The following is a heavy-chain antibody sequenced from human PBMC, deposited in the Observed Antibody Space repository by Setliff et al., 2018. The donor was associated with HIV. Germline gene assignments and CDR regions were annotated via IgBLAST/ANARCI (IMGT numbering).Heavy chain of an antibody. CDR3: ARTRGYCSKTSCYALRGPDY. Sequence: PSETLSLTCTVSGGSTSSYFWSWIRQSPGKGLEWIGSIYHSGSTNYNPSLKSQVTISVDTSKNQFSLKLSSVTAADTAVYYCARTRGYCSKTSCYALRGPDYWGQGTLVTVSS. V-gene: IGHV4-59*12. CDR1: GGSTSSYF. D-gene: IGHD2-2*01. J-gene: IGHJ4*02. CDR2: IYHSGST.